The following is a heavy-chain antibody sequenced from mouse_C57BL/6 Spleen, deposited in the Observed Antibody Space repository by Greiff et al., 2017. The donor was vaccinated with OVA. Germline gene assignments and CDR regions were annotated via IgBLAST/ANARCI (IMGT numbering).Heavy chain of an antibody. J-gene: IGHJ2*01. CDR2: IDPANGNT. D-gene: IGHD2-4*01. Sequence: VQLQQSVAELVRPGASVKLSCTASGFNIKNTYMHWVKQRPEQGLEWIGRIDPANGNTKFAPKFQGKATITADTSSNTAYLQLSSLTSEDTAIYYCARIGNYDYDPFYFDYWGQGTTLTVSS. CDR3: ARIGNYDYDPFYFDY. V-gene: IGHV14-3*01. CDR1: GFNIKNTY.